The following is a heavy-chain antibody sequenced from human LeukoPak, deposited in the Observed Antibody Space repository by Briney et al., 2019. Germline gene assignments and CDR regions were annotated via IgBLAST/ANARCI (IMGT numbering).Heavy chain of an antibody. Sequence: GGSLRLSCAASGFTFSSYTGYWVRQAPGKGLEYVSAISNNGDNTYYASSVKGRFTISRDNSKNTLYLQMGSLRAEDMAVYYCARENARDGFNFWGQGTLVTVSS. V-gene: IGHV3-64*01. D-gene: IGHD5-24*01. CDR3: ARENARDGFNF. J-gene: IGHJ4*02. CDR1: GFTFSSYT. CDR2: ISNNGDNT.